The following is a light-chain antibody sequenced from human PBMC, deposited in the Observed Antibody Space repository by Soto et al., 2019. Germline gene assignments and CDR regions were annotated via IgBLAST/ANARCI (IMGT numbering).Light chain of an antibody. CDR2: DVS. J-gene: IGLJ1*01. V-gene: IGLV2-14*03. Sequence: QSVLTQPASVSGSPGQSITISCTGSSSDVGGYNYVSWYQHLPGKAPELMIYDVSNRPSGVSNRFSGSKSGNTASLTISWLQAEDEADYYCNSYTSSGTYVFGTGTKVTVL. CDR3: NSYTSSGTYV. CDR1: SSDVGGYNY.